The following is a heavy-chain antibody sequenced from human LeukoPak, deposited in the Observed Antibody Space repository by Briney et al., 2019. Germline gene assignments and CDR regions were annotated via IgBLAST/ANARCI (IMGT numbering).Heavy chain of an antibody. CDR3: ARAGGWLYFDY. J-gene: IGHJ4*02. Sequence: GGSLRLSCAASGFTFSAHYMDWVRQAPGKGLEWVGRIRNKDNKYITEYAASVKGRFTISRDDSKNRLYLQMNSLRAEDTAVYYCARAGGWLYFDYWGQGTLVTVSS. CDR1: GFTFSAHY. D-gene: IGHD6-19*01. CDR2: IRNKDNKYIT. V-gene: IGHV3-72*01.